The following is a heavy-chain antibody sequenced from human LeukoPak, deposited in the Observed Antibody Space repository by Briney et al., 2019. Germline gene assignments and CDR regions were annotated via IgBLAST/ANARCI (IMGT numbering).Heavy chain of an antibody. CDR2: MNPNSGNT. V-gene: IGHV1-8*01. CDR1: GYTFTSYD. D-gene: IGHD2-2*01. CDR3: ARGAYCSSTSCYDWFDP. Sequence: ASVKVSCKASGYTFTSYDINWVRQATGQGLEWLGWMNPNSGNTGYAQKFQGRVTMTRNTSISTAYMELSSLRSEDPAVYYCARGAYCSSTSCYDWFDPWGQGTLVTVSS. J-gene: IGHJ5*02.